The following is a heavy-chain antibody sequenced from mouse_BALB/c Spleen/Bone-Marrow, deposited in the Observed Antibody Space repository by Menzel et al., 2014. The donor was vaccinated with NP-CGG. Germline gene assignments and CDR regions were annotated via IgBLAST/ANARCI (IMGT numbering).Heavy chain of an antibody. CDR2: ISSGGST. CDR1: GFTFSSYA. D-gene: IGHD1-1*01. Sequence: EVQLQESGGGLVKPGGSLKLSCAASGFTFSSYAMSWVRQTPEKRLEWVASISSGGSTYYPDCVKGRFTISRDNVRNILYLQMSSLRSEDTAMYYCARVADTFYYGSSYWYFDVWGAGTTVTVSS. J-gene: IGHJ1*01. CDR3: ARVADTFYYGSSYWYFDV. V-gene: IGHV5-6-5*01.